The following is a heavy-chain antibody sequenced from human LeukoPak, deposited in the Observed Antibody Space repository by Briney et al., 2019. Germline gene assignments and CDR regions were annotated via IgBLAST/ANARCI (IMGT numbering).Heavy chain of an antibody. CDR2: INPADAST. Sequence: ASVKVSCKASGYIFTNYYLHWVRQAPGQGLEWVGIINPADASTNYAQKLQGRVTMTTDTSTSTAYMELRSLRSDDTAVYYCAREGTGTTRGHWFDPWGQGTLVTVSS. V-gene: IGHV1-46*01. J-gene: IGHJ5*02. D-gene: IGHD1-14*01. CDR1: GYIFTNYY. CDR3: AREGTGTTRGHWFDP.